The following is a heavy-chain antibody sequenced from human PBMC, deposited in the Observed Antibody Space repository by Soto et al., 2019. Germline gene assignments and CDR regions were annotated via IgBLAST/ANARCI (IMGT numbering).Heavy chain of an antibody. D-gene: IGHD3-16*01. Sequence: SLNRDCQAAGGSCSRYAISWVRQAPGQGLAWMGGIIPIFGTANYAQKFQGRVTITADESTSTAYMELSSLRSEDTAVYYRARFTFCFVFCLNDYSGIAGCGQG. J-gene: IGHJ6*02. CDR2: IIPIFGTA. V-gene: IGHV1-69*01. CDR1: GGSCSRYA. CDR3: ARFTFCFVFCLNDYSGIAG.